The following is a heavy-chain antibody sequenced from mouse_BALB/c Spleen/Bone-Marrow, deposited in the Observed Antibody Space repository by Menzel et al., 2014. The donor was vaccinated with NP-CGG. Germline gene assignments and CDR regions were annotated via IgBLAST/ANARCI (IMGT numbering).Heavy chain of an antibody. V-gene: IGHV14-3*02. Sequence: EVQLVESGAELVKLGASVKLSCTASGFNIKDTYMHWVKQRPEQGLEWIGRIDPANGNTKYDPKFQGKATITADTSSNTAYLQLSSLTSEDTAVYYCALYYYGSSGFAYWGQGTLVTVSA. J-gene: IGHJ3*01. D-gene: IGHD1-1*01. CDR3: ALYYYGSSGFAY. CDR1: GFNIKDTY. CDR2: IDPANGNT.